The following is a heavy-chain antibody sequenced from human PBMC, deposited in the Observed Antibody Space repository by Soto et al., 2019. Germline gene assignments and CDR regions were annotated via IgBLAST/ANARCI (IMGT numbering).Heavy chain of an antibody. V-gene: IGHV4-59*01. J-gene: IGHJ6*02. D-gene: IGHD6-13*01. CDR2: IYYSGST. CDR3: ARDAPIAAAGTRYYGMDV. Sequence: SETLSLTCTVSGGPISSYYWSWIRQPPGKGLEWIGYIYYSGSTNYNPSLKSRVTISVDTSKNQFSLKLSSVTAADTAVYYCARDAPIAAAGTRYYGMDVWGQGTTVTVSS. CDR1: GGPISSYY.